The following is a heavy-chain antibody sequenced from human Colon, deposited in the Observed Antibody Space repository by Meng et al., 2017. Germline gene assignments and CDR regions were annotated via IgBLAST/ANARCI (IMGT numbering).Heavy chain of an antibody. J-gene: IGHJ4*02. Sequence: QVQLQQSGADVKKPGASVKVSCRAPGYTFGNYVMSWVRQAPGQGLEWMGWINVFNGDTKYAHKFQGRVTMTADTSTSTAYMELRSLRSDDTAVYYCAREGFGGSYFGYWGQGTLVTVSS. V-gene: IGHV1-18*01. CDR3: AREGFGGSYFGY. CDR1: GYTFGNYV. D-gene: IGHD1-26*01. CDR2: INVFNGDT.